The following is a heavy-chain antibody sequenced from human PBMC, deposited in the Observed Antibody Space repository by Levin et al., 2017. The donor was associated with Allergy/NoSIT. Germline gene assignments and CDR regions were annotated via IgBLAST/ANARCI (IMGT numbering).Heavy chain of an antibody. V-gene: IGHV3-23*01. Sequence: GESLKISCAASGFTFSSYAMSWVRQAPGKGLEWVSAISGRSTYYADSVKGRFTISRDNSKNTLYLQMNSLRGEGTAVYYCGKESSGSYADYWGQGTLVTVSS. CDR1: GFTFSSYA. CDR2: ISGRST. CDR3: GKESSGSYADY. J-gene: IGHJ4*02. D-gene: IGHD1-26*01.